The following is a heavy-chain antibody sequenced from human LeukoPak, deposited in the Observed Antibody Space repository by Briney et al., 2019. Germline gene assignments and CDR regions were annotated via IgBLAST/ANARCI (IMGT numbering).Heavy chain of an antibody. CDR2: ISRDSGIK. CDR3: ARENPLDSSGYYFDY. D-gene: IGHD3-22*01. V-gene: IGHV3-48*04. J-gene: IGHJ4*02. CDR1: GFIISGDS. Sequence: PGGSLRLSCAASGFIISGDSMNWVRQAPGKGLEWIAYISRDSGIKYYADSVRGRFTISRDNAKNSLYLQMHSLRAEDTAVYYCARENPLDSSGYYFDYWGQGTLVTVSS.